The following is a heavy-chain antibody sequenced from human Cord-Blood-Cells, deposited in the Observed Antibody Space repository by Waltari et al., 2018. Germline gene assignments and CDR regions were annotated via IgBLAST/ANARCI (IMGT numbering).Heavy chain of an antibody. Sequence: EVQLAQSGAEVKKPGESLKISCKGSGYSFTSYWIGWVRQMPGKGLEWMGINYPGDSATRYSPSFQGQVTISADKSISTAYLQWSSLKASDTAMYYCASWGWEAGWYFDLWGRGTLVTVSS. D-gene: IGHD1-26*01. J-gene: IGHJ2*01. CDR1: GYSFTSYW. V-gene: IGHV5-51*01. CDR2: NYPGDSAT. CDR3: ASWGWEAGWYFDL.